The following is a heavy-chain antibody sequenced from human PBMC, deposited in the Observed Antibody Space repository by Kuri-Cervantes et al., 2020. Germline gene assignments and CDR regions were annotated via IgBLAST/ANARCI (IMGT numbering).Heavy chain of an antibody. Sequence: ESLKISCAVYGGSISGYYWTWIRQPPGKGLEWIGDIYHRGSTNYNPSLKSRVTISIDTSKNQFSLRLSSVTAADTAVYYCARDQGLGAFDIWGQGTMVTVSS. CDR3: ARDQGLGAFDI. V-gene: IGHV4-34*01. CDR2: IYHRGST. CDR1: GGSISGYY. J-gene: IGHJ3*02. D-gene: IGHD3-22*01.